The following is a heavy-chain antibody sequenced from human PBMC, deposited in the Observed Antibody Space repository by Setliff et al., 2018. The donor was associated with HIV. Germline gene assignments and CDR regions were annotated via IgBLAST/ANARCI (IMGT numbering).Heavy chain of an antibody. CDR3: ARGGSYDTVDY. Sequence: SETLSLTCTVSGGSITSSYWSWIRQPAGKGLEWIGRIYTSGSTNYNPSLKSRVTMSIDTSKKQFSLKLASVNAADTAVYYCARGGSYDTVDYWGQGTLVTVSS. D-gene: IGHD3-22*01. CDR2: IYTSGST. CDR1: GGSITSSY. V-gene: IGHV4-4*07. J-gene: IGHJ4*02.